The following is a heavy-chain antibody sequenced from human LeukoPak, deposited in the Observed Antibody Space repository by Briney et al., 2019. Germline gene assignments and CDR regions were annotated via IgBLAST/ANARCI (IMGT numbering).Heavy chain of an antibody. CDR1: GFTFSRYG. CDR3: AKDFLIKMRTPGAFDL. Sequence: PGGSLRLSCAACGFTFSRYGMHGVRETPGKGREWVAFIRYDGSDRYYADSVKGRFTISRDNSKNTLHLQMNSLRPEDTAVYYCAKDFLIKMRTPGAFDLWGQGTMVTVSS. J-gene: IGHJ3*01. D-gene: IGHD2-2*01. CDR2: IRYDGSDR. V-gene: IGHV3-30*02.